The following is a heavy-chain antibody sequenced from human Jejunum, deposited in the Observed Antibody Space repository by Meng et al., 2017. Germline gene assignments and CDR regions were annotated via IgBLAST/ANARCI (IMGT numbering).Heavy chain of an antibody. CDR2: ISGSDYVI. V-gene: IGHV3-11*04. Sequence: QVQRVGAGGGLVKPGGALSLSCAASGFTFSHYYMSWVRQAPGKGLECVSYISGSDYVIYYADSVKGRFSISRDNAKNSLYLQMNSLTVEDTAVYYCVRDGPNYFDQWGQGTLVTVSS. J-gene: IGHJ4*02. CDR1: GFTFSHYY. CDR3: VRDGPNYFDQ.